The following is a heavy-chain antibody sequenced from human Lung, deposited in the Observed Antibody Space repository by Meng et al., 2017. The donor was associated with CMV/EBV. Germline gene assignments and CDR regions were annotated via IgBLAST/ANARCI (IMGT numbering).Heavy chain of an antibody. V-gene: IGHV4-34*01. CDR1: GGSFSGYY. CDR3: ASIAAAGDTPFDY. D-gene: IGHD6-13*01. Sequence: LSLTXAVYGGSFSGYYWSWIRQPPGKGLEWIGEINHSGSTNYNPSLKSRVTISVDTSKNQFSLKLSSVTAADTAVYYCASIAAAGDTPFDYWGQGTLVTVSS. CDR2: INHSGST. J-gene: IGHJ4*02.